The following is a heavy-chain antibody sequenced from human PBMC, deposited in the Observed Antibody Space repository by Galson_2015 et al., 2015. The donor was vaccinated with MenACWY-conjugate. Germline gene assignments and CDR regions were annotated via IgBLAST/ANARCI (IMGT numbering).Heavy chain of an antibody. CDR3: VTSSISPFGTYDGNVLDY. D-gene: IGHD3-16*01. Sequence: SLRLSCAASGLTFTIYSIHWVRQAPGQGPVWVSRLKSDGTTTYADLVKGRFTISGDHAKYMFYLQMNSLRVEDTAVYYCVTSSISPFGTYDGNVLDYWGQGTLVTVSS. CDR2: LKSDGTT. V-gene: IGHV3-74*03. J-gene: IGHJ4*02. CDR1: GLTFTIYS.